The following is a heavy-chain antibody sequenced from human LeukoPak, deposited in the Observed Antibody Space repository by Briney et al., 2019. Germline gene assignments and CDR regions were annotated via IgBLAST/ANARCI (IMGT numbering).Heavy chain of an antibody. CDR2: ISGSGVTT. J-gene: IGHJ4*02. V-gene: IGHV3-23*01. Sequence: PGGSLRLSCAASGFTFDDYGMSWVRQAPGKGLEWVSAISGSGVTTYYADSVKGRFTISRDNSKNTLYLQMNSLRAEDTAVYYCARGGVTMTDWGQGTLVTVSS. D-gene: IGHD3-22*01. CDR1: GFTFDDYG. CDR3: ARGGVTMTD.